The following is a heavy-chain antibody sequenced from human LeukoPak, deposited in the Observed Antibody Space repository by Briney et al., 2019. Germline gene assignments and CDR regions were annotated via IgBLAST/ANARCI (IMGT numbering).Heavy chain of an antibody. V-gene: IGHV1-46*01. Sequence: GASVKVSCKASGYTFTSYYMHWVRQAPGQGLEWMGLINPTGGSTGYAQKFQGRATMTRDMSTSTDYMELSSLRAEDTAAYYCAKDLPSPYFDYWGQGTLVTVSS. D-gene: IGHD5/OR15-5a*01. J-gene: IGHJ4*02. CDR1: GYTFTSYY. CDR2: INPTGGST. CDR3: AKDLPSPYFDY.